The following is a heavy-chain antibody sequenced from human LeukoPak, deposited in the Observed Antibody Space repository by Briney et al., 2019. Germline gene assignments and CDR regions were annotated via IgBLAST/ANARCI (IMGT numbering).Heavy chain of an antibody. CDR3: ARADYGTAGPIFDY. V-gene: IGHV4-59*01. Sequence: SETLSLTCTVSGGSISSYYWSWIRQPPGKGLEWIGYIYYSGSTNYNPSLKSRVTISVDTSKNQFSLKLSSVTAADTAVYYCARADYGTAGPIFDYWGQGTLVTVSS. D-gene: IGHD4-17*01. J-gene: IGHJ4*02. CDR1: GGSISSYY. CDR2: IYYSGST.